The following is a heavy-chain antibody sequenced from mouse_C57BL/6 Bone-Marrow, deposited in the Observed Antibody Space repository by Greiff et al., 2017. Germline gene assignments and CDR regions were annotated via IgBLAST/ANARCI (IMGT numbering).Heavy chain of an antibody. CDR3: AAGYYGWYFDG. J-gene: IGHJ1*03. CDR1: GFNITDYY. CDR2: IDPEDGET. D-gene: IGHD1-1*01. V-gene: IGHV14-2*01. Sequence: EVKLMESGAELVKPGASVKLSCTASGFNITDYYMHWVKQRTEQGLEWIGRIDPEDGETKYAPKFQGKATITADTSSNTAYLQLSSLTSEDTAVYYCAAGYYGWYFDGWGTGTTVTVSS.